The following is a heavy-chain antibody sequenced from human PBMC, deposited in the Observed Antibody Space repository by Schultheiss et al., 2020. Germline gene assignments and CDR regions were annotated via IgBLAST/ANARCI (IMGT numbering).Heavy chain of an antibody. V-gene: IGHV3-23*01. D-gene: IGHD2-15*01. CDR1: GFTFSSYA. Sequence: GGSLRLSCAASGFTFSSYAMSWVRQAPGKGLEWVSDISGGGGSTYHADSVKGRFTISRDNSKNTLYLQMNSLRAEDTAVYYCVKSRGGRLDYWGQGTLVTVSS. J-gene: IGHJ4*02. CDR2: ISGGGGST. CDR3: VKSRGGRLDY.